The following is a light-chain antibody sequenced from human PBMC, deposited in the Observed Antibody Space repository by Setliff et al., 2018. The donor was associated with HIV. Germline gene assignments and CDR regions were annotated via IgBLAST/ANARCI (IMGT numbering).Light chain of an antibody. CDR3: HSYDSSLSGSGV. V-gene: IGLV1-40*01. CDR1: SSNIGAGYD. CDR2: GNS. Sequence: QSVLTRPPSVSGAPGQRVTIPCTGSSSNIGAGYDVHWYQQLPGTAPKLLIYGNSNRPSGVPDRFSGSKSGTSASLAITGLQAEDEADYYCHSYDSSLSGSGVFGTGTKVTVL. J-gene: IGLJ1*01.